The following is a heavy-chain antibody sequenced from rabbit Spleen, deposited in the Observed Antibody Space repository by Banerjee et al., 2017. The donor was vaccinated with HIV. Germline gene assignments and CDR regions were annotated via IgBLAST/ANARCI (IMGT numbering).Heavy chain of an antibody. CDR1: GFSFSSGYF. V-gene: IGHV1S40*01. D-gene: IGHD6-1*01. CDR3: ARDTDGAGDGWATYDL. J-gene: IGHJ4*01. CDR2: IYAGSSGST. Sequence: QSLEESGGDLVKPEGSLTLTCTASGFSFSSGYFVCWVRQAPGKRPEWIACIYAGSSGSTYYASWAKGRFTISKTSSTTVTLQMTSLTAADTATYFCARDTDGAGDGWATYDLWGPGTLVTVS.